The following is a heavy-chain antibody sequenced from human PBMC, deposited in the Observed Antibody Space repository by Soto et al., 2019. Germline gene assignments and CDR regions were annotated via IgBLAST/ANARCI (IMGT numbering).Heavy chain of an antibody. J-gene: IGHJ6*03. V-gene: IGHV3-7*01. CDR3: ARSRAGRTAASYYDYMDV. CDR2: IKQDGSEK. D-gene: IGHD2-2*01. CDR1: GFSFSDYW. Sequence: EVQLVESGGGLVQPGGSLRLSCAAAGFSFSDYWMTWVRQPPGKGLEWVANIKQDGSEKYYADSVKGRFTISRDNAKSSLYLRMNSLRAEDTAVYYCARSRAGRTAASYYDYMDVWGKGTTVTVSS.